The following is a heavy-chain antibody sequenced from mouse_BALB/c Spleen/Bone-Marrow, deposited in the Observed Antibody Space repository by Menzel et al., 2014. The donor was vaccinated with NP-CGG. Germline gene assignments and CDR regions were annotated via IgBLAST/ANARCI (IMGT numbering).Heavy chain of an antibody. D-gene: IGHD2-2*01. J-gene: IGHJ3*01. V-gene: IGHV14-3*02. CDR1: GFNIEDTY. CDR3: AEGYDSWFAY. Sequence: EVQLQESGAELVKPGASVKWSCTASGFNIEDTYVHWVKQRPEQGLEWIGRIDPANGNTKYDPKFQGKATVTSDTSSNTAYLHLNSLTSEDTAVYYCAEGYDSWFAYWGQGTLVTVSA. CDR2: IDPANGNT.